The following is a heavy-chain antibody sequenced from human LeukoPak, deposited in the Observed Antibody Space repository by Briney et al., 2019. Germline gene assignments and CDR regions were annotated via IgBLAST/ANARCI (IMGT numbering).Heavy chain of an antibody. J-gene: IGHJ4*02. CDR1: GGSISSYY. CDR2: IYYSGST. CDR3: ARVRWLQGMFDY. D-gene: IGHD5-24*01. V-gene: IGHV4-59*08. Sequence: SETLSLTCTVSGGSISSYYWSWIRQPPGKGLEWIGYIYYSGSTNYNPSLKSRVTISVDTSKNQFSLKLSSVTAADTAVYYCARVRWLQGMFDYWGQGTLVTVSS.